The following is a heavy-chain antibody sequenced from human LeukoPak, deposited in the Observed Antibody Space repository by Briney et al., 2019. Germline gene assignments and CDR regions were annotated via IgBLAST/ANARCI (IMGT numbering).Heavy chain of an antibody. J-gene: IGHJ4*02. CDR1: GGTFSSYA. V-gene: IGHV1-69*05. Sequence: SVKVSCKASGGTFSSYAISWVRQAPGQGLEWMGGIIPIFGTANYAQKFQSRVTITTDESTSTAYMELSSLRSEDTAVYYCARPYYYDSSGYYYWGQGTLVTVPS. CDR3: ARPYYYDSSGYYY. CDR2: IIPIFGTA. D-gene: IGHD3-22*01.